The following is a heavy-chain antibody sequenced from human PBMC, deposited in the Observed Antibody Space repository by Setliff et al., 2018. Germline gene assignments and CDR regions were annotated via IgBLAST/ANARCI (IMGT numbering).Heavy chain of an antibody. CDR1: SLSVSSGYF. Sequence: SETLSLTCAVSSLSVSSGYFWGWIRQPPGKGLEWIGCLYRGGTTHYNPSLKSRVTISLDTSKNGFSLKLSSVTAADTAVYYCARVPALGGMVGTHGIDYWGQGTLVTVSS. V-gene: IGHV4-38-2*01. D-gene: IGHD1-26*01. CDR2: LYRGGTT. J-gene: IGHJ4*02. CDR3: ARVPALGGMVGTHGIDY.